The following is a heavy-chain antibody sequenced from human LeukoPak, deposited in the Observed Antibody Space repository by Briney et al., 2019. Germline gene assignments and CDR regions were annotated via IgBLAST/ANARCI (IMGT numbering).Heavy chain of an antibody. D-gene: IGHD6-6*01. J-gene: IGHJ6*02. V-gene: IGHV3-11*01. CDR3: ASGSSSSGYYYGMDV. CDR1: GYSISSGYY. Sequence: LSLTCAVSGYSISSGYYWGWIRQPPGQGLEWVSYISSSGSTIYYADSVKGRFTISRDNAKNSLYLQMNSLRAEDTAVYYCASGSSSSGYYYGMDVWGQGTTVTVSS. CDR2: ISSSGSTI.